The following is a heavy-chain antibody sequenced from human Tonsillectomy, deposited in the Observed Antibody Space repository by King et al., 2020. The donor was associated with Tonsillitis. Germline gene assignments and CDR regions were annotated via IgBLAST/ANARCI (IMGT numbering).Heavy chain of an antibody. V-gene: IGHV3-23*04. CDR3: AKDLTGLADSSGYYFDY. CDR2: MSGSGGST. D-gene: IGHD3-22*01. CDR1: GFTFSSYA. J-gene: IGHJ4*02. Sequence: VQLVESGGGLVQPGGSLRLSCAASGFTFSSYAMSWVRQAPGKGLEWVSAMSGSGGSTYYADSVKGRLTISRDNSKNTLYLQMNSLRAEDTAVYYCAKDLTGLADSSGYYFDYWGQGTLVTVSS.